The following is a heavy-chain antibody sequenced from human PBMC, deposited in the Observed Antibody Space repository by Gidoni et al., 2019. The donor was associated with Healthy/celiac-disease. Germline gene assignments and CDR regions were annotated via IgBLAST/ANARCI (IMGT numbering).Heavy chain of an antibody. V-gene: IGHV3-23*01. CDR1: GFPFSLDA. Sequence: TASGFPFSLDAMRGVRQAPGKGLEWVSAISGSGGSTYYADSVKGRFTISRDNSKNTLYLQMNSLRAEDTAVYYCAKEGWDYYDSSGYYFDYWGQGTLVTVSS. D-gene: IGHD3-22*01. J-gene: IGHJ4*02. CDR2: ISGSGGST. CDR3: AKEGWDYYDSSGYYFDY.